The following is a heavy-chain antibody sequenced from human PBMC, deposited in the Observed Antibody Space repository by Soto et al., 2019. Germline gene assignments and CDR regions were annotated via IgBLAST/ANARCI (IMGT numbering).Heavy chain of an antibody. CDR2: LIPIFGTA. J-gene: IGHJ6*02. D-gene: IGHD3-3*01. Sequence: QVQLVQSGAEVKKPGSSVKVSCKASGGTFSSYAISWVRQAPGQGLEWMGGLIPIFGTANYAKKFQGRVTITADESTRTAYLEMSSLRSDDTAVYYCARDLIKDHYDFWSGYNHYYGMDVWGQGTTVTVSS. CDR1: GGTFSSYA. CDR3: ARDLIKDHYDFWSGYNHYYGMDV. V-gene: IGHV1-69*12.